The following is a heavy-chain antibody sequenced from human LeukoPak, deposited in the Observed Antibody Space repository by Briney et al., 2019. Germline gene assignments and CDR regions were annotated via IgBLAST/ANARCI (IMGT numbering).Heavy chain of an antibody. D-gene: IGHD3/OR15-3a*01. CDR1: GFTFSSYS. CDR3: ARTGLGMYSFDY. J-gene: IGHJ4*02. Sequence: GGSLRLSCAVSGFTFSSYSMNWVRQAPGKGLEGGSYITGRISTIHYADSVKGRFTISRDNPKNSVYLQMNSLRLADTAVYYCARTGLGMYSFDYWGRGTLVTVSS. CDR2: ITGRISTI. V-gene: IGHV3-48*01.